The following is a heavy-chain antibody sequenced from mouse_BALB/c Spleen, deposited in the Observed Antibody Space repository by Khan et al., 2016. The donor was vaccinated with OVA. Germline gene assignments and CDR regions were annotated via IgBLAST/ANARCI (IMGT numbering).Heavy chain of an antibody. V-gene: IGHV1-20*02. D-gene: IGHD1-1*01. J-gene: IGHJ2*01. CDR2: INPHIGET. Sequence: MQLEESGPELVKPGASVKISCKASGYSFTGYFMNWVMQSHGKSLEWIGRINPHIGETFYNQKFKGKATLTVDESSSTAHMELRSLASEDSAVYYCARIYRSDLDYWGQGTTLTVSS. CDR1: GYSFTGYF. CDR3: ARIYRSDLDY.